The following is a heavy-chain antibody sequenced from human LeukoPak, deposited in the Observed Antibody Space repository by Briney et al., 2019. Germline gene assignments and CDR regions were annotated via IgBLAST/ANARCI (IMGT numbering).Heavy chain of an antibody. V-gene: IGHV1-69*01. CDR3: ARAFSYGSGSYYNLFNWFDP. J-gene: IGHJ5*02. CDR1: GGTFSSYA. D-gene: IGHD3-10*01. CDR2: IIPIFGTA. Sequence: SVKVSCKASGGTFSSYAISWVRQAPGQGLEWMGGIIPIFGTANYAQKFQGRVTITADESTSTAYMELSSLRSEDTAVYYCARAFSYGSGSYYNLFNWFDPWGQGTLVTVSS.